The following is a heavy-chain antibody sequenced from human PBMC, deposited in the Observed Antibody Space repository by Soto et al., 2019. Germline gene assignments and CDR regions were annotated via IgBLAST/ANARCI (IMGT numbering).Heavy chain of an antibody. Sequence: SATLSLTCTVSGGSISSYYWSWIRQPAGKGLEWIGRIYTSGSTNYNPSLKSRVTMSVDTSKNQFSLKLSSVTAADTAVYYCASLTGHDYSNYVVGNWFDPWGQGTLVTVSS. V-gene: IGHV4-4*07. CDR1: GGSISSYY. CDR3: ASLTGHDYSNYVVGNWFDP. J-gene: IGHJ5*02. CDR2: IYTSGST. D-gene: IGHD4-4*01.